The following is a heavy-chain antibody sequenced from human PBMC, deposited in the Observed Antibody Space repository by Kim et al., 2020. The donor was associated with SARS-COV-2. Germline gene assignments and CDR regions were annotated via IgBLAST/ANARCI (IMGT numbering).Heavy chain of an antibody. D-gene: IGHD5-18*01. CDR3: ARGEGGYSYGGYYYYMDV. J-gene: IGHJ6*03. CDR1: GFTFSSYW. V-gene: IGHV3-7*04. CDR2: IKQDGSEK. Sequence: GGSLRLSCAASGFTFSSYWMSWVRQAPGKGLEWVANIKQDGSEKYYVDSVKGRFTISRDNAKNSLYLQMNSLRAEDTAVYYCARGEGGYSYGGYYYYMDVWGKGTTVTVSS.